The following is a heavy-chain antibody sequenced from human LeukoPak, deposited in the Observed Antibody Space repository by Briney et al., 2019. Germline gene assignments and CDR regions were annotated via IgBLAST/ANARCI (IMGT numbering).Heavy chain of an antibody. D-gene: IGHD6-19*01. Sequence: SETLSLTCTVSGGSISSSSYYWGWIRQPPGKGLEWIGSIYYSGSTYYNPSLKSRVTISVDTSKNQFSLKLSSVTAADTAVYYCARHSSGWALDYWGQGTLVTVSS. J-gene: IGHJ4*02. CDR3: ARHSSGWALDY. V-gene: IGHV4-39*01. CDR2: IYYSGST. CDR1: GGSISSSSYY.